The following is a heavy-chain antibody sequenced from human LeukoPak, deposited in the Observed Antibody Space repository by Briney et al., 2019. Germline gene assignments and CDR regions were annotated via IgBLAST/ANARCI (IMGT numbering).Heavy chain of an antibody. CDR2: IYYSGST. D-gene: IGHD5-12*01. CDR1: GGSISSYY. CDR3: AAGYSGYDAVDY. V-gene: IGHV4-59*01. Sequence: SETLSLTCTVSGGSISSYYWSWIRQPPGKGLEWIGYIYYSGSTNYNPSLKSRVTISVDTSKNQFSLTLSSVTAADTAVYYCAAGYSGYDAVDYWGQGTLVTVSS. J-gene: IGHJ4*02.